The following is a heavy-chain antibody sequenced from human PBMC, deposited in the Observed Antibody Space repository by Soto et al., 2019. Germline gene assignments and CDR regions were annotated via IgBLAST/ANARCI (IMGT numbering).Heavy chain of an antibody. D-gene: IGHD1-26*01. CDR2: IYYSGST. J-gene: IGHJ6*02. V-gene: IGHV4-39*02. Sequence: QLQLQESGPGLVKPSETLSLTCTVSGGSISRSSYYWGWIRQPPGKGLEWIGNIYYSGSTYYNPSLKSRVTISVDTSNNHFSLKLRSVTAADTAVYYCARLPPKRGTYYFYGMDVWGQGTTVTVSS. CDR3: ARLPPKRGTYYFYGMDV. CDR1: GGSISRSSYY.